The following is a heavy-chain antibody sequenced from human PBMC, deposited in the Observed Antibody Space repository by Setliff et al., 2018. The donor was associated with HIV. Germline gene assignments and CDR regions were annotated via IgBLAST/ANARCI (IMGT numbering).Heavy chain of an antibody. D-gene: IGHD3-16*01. Sequence: ASVKVSCKASGYTFTGYYMHWVRQAPGQGLEWMGGIVPVFGTANYAESVKGRFTISRDDSKNTLYLQMHSLRVEDTAAYYCAKGVKWLDPWGQGIQVTVSS. CDR2: IVPVFGTA. CDR1: GYTFTGYY. CDR3: AKGVKWLDP. J-gene: IGHJ5*02. V-gene: IGHV1-2*02.